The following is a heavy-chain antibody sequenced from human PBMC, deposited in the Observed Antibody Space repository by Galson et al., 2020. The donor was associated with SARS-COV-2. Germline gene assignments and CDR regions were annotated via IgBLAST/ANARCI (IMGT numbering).Heavy chain of an antibody. CDR3: ARESVEDDYYYYGMDV. Sequence: GGSLRLSCAASGFTFSNYSMNWVRQAPGKGLEWVSSISSSSSYIYYADSVKGRFTISRDNAKNSLYLQMNSLRAEDTAVYYCARESVEDDYYYYGMDVWGQGTTVTVSS. J-gene: IGHJ6*02. V-gene: IGHV3-21*01. CDR1: GFTFSNYS. CDR2: ISSSSSYI.